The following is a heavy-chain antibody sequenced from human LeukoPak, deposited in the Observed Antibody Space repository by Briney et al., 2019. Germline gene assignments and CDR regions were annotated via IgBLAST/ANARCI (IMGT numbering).Heavy chain of an antibody. CDR2: IYSGGST. J-gene: IGHJ4*02. CDR1: GFTVSSNY. Sequence: PGGSLRLSCAASGFTVSSNYMSWVRQAPGKGLEWVSVIYSGGSTYYADSVKGRFTISRDNSKNTLYLQMNSLRAEDTAVYYCSVTPDYCGGDCYFDYWGQGTLVTVSS. CDR3: SVTPDYCGGDCYFDY. V-gene: IGHV3-66*01. D-gene: IGHD2-21*02.